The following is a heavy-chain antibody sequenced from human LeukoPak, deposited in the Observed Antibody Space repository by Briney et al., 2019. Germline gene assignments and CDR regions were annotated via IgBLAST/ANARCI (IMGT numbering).Heavy chain of an antibody. D-gene: IGHD6-6*01. CDR2: INPSGGST. Sequence: ASVKVSCKASGYTFTSYYMHWVRQAPGQGLEWMGIINPSGGSTSYAQKLQGRVTMTTHTSTSTAYMELRSLRSDDTAVYYCARDGSSSSFDYWGQGTLVTVSS. CDR1: GYTFTSYY. CDR3: ARDGSSSSFDY. V-gene: IGHV1-46*01. J-gene: IGHJ4*02.